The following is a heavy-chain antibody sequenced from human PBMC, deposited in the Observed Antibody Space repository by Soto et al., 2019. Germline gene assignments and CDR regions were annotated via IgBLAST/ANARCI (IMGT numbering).Heavy chain of an antibody. Sequence: SGPTLVNPTQTLTLTCTFSGFSLSTTGVGVGWIRQPPGKALEWLALIYWNDDKRYYPSLETRLTITKDTSKNQVVLTMTDVDPVDTATYYCARYDYYDSAWDCWGQGTLVTVSS. J-gene: IGHJ4*02. CDR1: GFSLSTTGVG. V-gene: IGHV2-5*01. D-gene: IGHD3-22*01. CDR3: ARYDYYDSAWDC. CDR2: IYWNDDK.